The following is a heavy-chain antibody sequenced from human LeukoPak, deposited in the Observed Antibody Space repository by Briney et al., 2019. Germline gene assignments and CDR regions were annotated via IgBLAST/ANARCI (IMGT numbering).Heavy chain of an antibody. V-gene: IGHV3-74*01. Sequence: GGSLRLSCAASGITVSTFWMHWVRQAPGEGLVWVSRINTDGSVTNYADSVEGRFTISRDNAKNTLYLQMNDLRAEDTAVYYCVTDRYSDSAFGDWGQGTPVTVSS. CDR3: VTDRYSDSAFGD. CDR1: GITVSTFW. D-gene: IGHD1-26*01. CDR2: INTDGSVT. J-gene: IGHJ4*02.